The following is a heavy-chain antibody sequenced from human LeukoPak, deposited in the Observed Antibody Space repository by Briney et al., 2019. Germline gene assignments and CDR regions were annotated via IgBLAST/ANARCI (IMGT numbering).Heavy chain of an antibody. J-gene: IGHJ3*02. CDR3: ARFPFDYVGGAFDI. V-gene: IGHV4-59*08. Sequence: SETLSLTCTVSGASISSYYWSWIRQPPGKGLEWIGYIYYSGITNYNPSLKSRVTISIDTSKNQFSLKLKSVTAADTAVYYCARFPFDYVGGAFDIWGQGTMVTVSS. CDR1: GASISSYY. D-gene: IGHD4-17*01. CDR2: IYYSGIT.